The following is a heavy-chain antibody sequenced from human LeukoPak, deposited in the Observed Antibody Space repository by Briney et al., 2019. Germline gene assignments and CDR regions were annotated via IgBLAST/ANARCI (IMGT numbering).Heavy chain of an antibody. D-gene: IGHD6-13*01. Sequence: GGSLRLSCAASGFTFSSYAMSWVRQAPGKGLEWVSAISGSGGSTYYADSVKGRFTISRDNSKNTLYLQMNSLRGEDTAVYYCAKGATAGYYYYYGMDVWGQGTTVTVSS. CDR1: GFTFSSYA. CDR3: AKGATAGYYYYYGMDV. J-gene: IGHJ6*02. CDR2: ISGSGGST. V-gene: IGHV3-23*01.